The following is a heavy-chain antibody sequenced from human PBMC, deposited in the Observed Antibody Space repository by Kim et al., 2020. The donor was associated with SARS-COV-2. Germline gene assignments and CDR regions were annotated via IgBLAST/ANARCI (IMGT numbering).Heavy chain of an antibody. CDR1: GYTFTTHD. J-gene: IGHJ6*03. Sequence: ASVKVSCKASGYTFTTHDINWVRQATGQGLELMGWVNPDSGNTGYAQNFQGRVTMTSNTATSTAYMELSSLRSDDTAVYYCARGRKRSQGNYYYYMDVWGKGTTVTVPS. CDR2: VNPDSGNT. D-gene: IGHD4-17*01. V-gene: IGHV1-8*01. CDR3: ARGRKRSQGNYYYYMDV.